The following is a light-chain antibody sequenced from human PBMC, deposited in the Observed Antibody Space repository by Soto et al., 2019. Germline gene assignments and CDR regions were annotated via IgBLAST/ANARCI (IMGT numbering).Light chain of an antibody. J-gene: IGKJ2*01. V-gene: IGKV1-39*01. CDR3: QQSYSTPYT. CDR1: KRIGAY. Sequence: DITMTKPPPSRFPPVEAKVTFTSRAGKRIGAYLNWYQQKPGKAPKLLINAASSLQSGVPSRFSGSGSGTDFTLTISSLQPEDFATYYCQQSYSTPYTFGQGTKLEIK. CDR2: AAS.